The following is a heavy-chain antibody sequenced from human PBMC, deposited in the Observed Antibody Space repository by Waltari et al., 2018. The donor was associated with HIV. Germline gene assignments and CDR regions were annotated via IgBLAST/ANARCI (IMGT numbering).Heavy chain of an antibody. CDR1: GYSFISYD. CDR3: ARGTRAVAGIDY. J-gene: IGHJ4*02. CDR2: MNPKSGNT. V-gene: IGHV1-8*01. Sequence: QVQLVQSGAAVKKPGASVKVSCKASGYSFISYDINWVRQATGQGLEWMGWMNPKSGNTGYAQKFQGRVTMTSNTSISTVSMELNSLTSEDTALYFCARGTRAVAGIDYWGQGTLVTVSS. D-gene: IGHD6-19*01.